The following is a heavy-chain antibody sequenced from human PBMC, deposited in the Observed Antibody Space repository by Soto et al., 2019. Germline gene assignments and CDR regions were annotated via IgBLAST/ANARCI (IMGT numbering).Heavy chain of an antibody. J-gene: IGHJ4*02. CDR2: VNPILSMS. D-gene: IGHD3-10*01. CDR1: GDTFSFYS. Sequence: QVQLVQSGAEVKRPGSSVKVSCKASGDTFSFYSINWVRQAPGLGLEWMGRVNPILSMSNYAQRLQGRVTMTADKSTSTAYMELSGLRSEYTAMYYCATSYGSGYRAFDYWGQIALVTVSS. CDR3: ATSYGSGYRAFDY. V-gene: IGHV1-69*04.